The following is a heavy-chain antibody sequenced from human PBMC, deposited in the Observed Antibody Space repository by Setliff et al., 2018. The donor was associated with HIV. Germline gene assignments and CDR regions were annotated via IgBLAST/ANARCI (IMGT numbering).Heavy chain of an antibody. CDR3: ARGVKGIATTGKYYFDY. D-gene: IGHD6-13*01. Sequence: ASVKVSCKASGYTFTDYFVHWVRQAPGQGLEWMGWINPNSGATNYVQDFQGRVTMTRDTSINTVYMELTSLRSDDTAVFYCARGVKGIATTGKYYFDYWGQGTLVTVSS. CDR2: INPNSGAT. V-gene: IGHV1-2*02. CDR1: GYTFTDYF. J-gene: IGHJ4*02.